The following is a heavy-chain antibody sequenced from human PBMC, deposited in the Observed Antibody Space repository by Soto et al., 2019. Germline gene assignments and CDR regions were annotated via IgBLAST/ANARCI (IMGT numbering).Heavy chain of an antibody. CDR2: INHSGST. Sequence: QVQLQQWGAGLLKPSETLSLTCAVYGGSFSGYYWSWIRQPPGKGLEWIGEINHSGSTNYNPSLKTCFTIAVCSSKHQFSLKLSSVTAADTAVYYCARDGGVGTGIQYYYYGMDVWGQGTTVTVSS. V-gene: IGHV4-34*01. CDR1: GGSFSGYY. D-gene: IGHD2-21*02. J-gene: IGHJ6*02. CDR3: ARDGGVGTGIQYYYYGMDV.